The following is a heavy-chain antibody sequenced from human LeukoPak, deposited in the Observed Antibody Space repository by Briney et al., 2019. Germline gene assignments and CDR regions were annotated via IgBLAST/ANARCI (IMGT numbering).Heavy chain of an antibody. CDR1: GGSMNFYY. V-gene: IGHV4-59*01. Sequence: SETLSLTCSVSGGSMNFYYWNWIRQSPGKGLQWIGYIYSSGRTNYNPSLKSRVSISVDKSNNQFSLNLRSVTAADTAVYYCARGKAYYYYYMDVWGKGTTVTISS. CDR2: IYSSGRT. J-gene: IGHJ6*03. CDR3: ARGKAYYYYYMDV.